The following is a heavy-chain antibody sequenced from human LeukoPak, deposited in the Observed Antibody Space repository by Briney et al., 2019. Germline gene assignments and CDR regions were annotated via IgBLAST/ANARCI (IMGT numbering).Heavy chain of an antibody. CDR2: LYYSGST. Sequence: SETLSLTCTVSGDSISSRTSYWGWVRQSPGKELEWIGNLYYSGSTYYNPSLESRVTMSADTSKNQFSLKVRSVTAADTAVYYCARGYGSGSYYLLYYFDYWGQGTLVTVSS. V-gene: IGHV4-39*01. D-gene: IGHD3-10*01. CDR3: ARGYGSGSYYLLYYFDY. CDR1: GDSISSRTSY. J-gene: IGHJ4*02.